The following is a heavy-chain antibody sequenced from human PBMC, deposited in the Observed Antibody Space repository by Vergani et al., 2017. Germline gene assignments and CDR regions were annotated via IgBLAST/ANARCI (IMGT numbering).Heavy chain of an antibody. J-gene: IGHJ2*01. Sequence: QVQLVESGGGLVKPGGSLRLSCAASGFTFSDYYMSWIRQAPGKGLEWVSYISSSSSYTNYADSVKGRFTISRDNAKNSLYLQMNSLRAEDTAVYYCARDVYSRSGSYHNWYFDLRGRGTLVTVSS. CDR1: GFTFSDYY. CDR2: ISSSSSYT. V-gene: IGHV3-11*06. D-gene: IGHD1-26*01. CDR3: ARDVYSRSGSYHNWYFDL.